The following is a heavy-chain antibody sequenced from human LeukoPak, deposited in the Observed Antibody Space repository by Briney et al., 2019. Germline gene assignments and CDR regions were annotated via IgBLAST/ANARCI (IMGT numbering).Heavy chain of an antibody. CDR2: ISAYNGNT. Sequence: ASVKVSCKASGYTFISYGITWVRQAPGQGLEWMGWISAYNGNTNYAQELQGRVTMTTDTSTSTAYMELRSLISDDTAVYYCARGTFDWLSNLDYWGQGTLVTVSS. V-gene: IGHV1-18*01. CDR3: ARGTFDWLSNLDY. CDR1: GYTFISYG. J-gene: IGHJ4*02. D-gene: IGHD3-9*01.